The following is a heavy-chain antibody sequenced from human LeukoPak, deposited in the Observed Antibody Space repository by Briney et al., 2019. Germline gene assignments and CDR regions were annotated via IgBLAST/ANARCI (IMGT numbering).Heavy chain of an antibody. Sequence: ASVTVSCKASGYSFNDYYIHWVRQAPGQGLESMGWINPNSGGTKYARNFQGRVTMTRETSITTAHMELSRLMSDDTAVYYCARGSTVSGTTKDAFNIWGQGTMVTVSS. J-gene: IGHJ3*02. V-gene: IGHV1-2*02. D-gene: IGHD1-7*01. CDR1: GYSFNDYY. CDR2: INPNSGGT. CDR3: ARGSTVSGTTKDAFNI.